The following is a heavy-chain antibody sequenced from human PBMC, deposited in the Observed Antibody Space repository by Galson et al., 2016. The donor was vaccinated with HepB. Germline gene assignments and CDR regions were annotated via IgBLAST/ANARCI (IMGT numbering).Heavy chain of an antibody. CDR3: ARGETTGYYFMDH. V-gene: IGHV4-4*02. CDR2: IYHSGTT. Sequence: ETLSLTCAVSGGSINSNNWWSWVRQPPGKGLEWIGEIYHSGTTNYNPSLKSRVTISVDTSKNQFSLKLNSVTASDTAVYYCARGETTGYYFMDHWGQGTLVTVSA. J-gene: IGHJ4*02. D-gene: IGHD3-9*01. CDR1: GGSINSNNW.